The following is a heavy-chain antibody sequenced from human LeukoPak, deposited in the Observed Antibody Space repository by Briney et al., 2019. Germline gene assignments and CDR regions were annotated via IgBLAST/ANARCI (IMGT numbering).Heavy chain of an antibody. CDR2: VYTSGNA. CDR1: GGSISSYY. J-gene: IGHJ3*02. CDR3: AGLGGYCTNAVCYSTFDI. Sequence: SETLSLTCTVSGGSISSYYWSWLRQPAGKGLEWIGRVYTSGNANYNPSLKSRVTMSLDTSKNQFSLKLNSVTAADTAVNYCAGLGGYCTNAVCYSTFDIWGQGTMVTVSS. V-gene: IGHV4-4*07. D-gene: IGHD2-8*01.